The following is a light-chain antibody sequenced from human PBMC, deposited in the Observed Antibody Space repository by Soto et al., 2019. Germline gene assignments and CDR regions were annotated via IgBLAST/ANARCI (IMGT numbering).Light chain of an antibody. CDR2: GNS. CDR1: SSNIGAGYD. J-gene: IGLJ2*01. CDR3: QSYDSRLSAYVV. V-gene: IGLV1-40*01. Sequence: QAVVTQPPSVSGAPGQRVTISCTGRSSNIGAGYDVHWYQQLPGTAPKLLIYGNSNRPSGVPDRFSGSKSGTSASLAITGLQAQDEADYYCQSYDSRLSAYVVFGGGTKLTVL.